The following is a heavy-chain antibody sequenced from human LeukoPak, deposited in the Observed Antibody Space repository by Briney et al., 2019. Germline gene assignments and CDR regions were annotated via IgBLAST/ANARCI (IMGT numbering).Heavy chain of an antibody. D-gene: IGHD3-10*01. V-gene: IGHV3-30*18. CDR3: AKDKSWYYYGFGSLPGVFLDY. CDR2: ISFDGSYK. CDR1: GFTFSSYG. Sequence: SGGSLRLSCAASGFTFSSYGMHWVRQAPGKGLEWVAVISFDGSYKFYADSVKGRFTISRDNSKNTLYLQMNSLRAEGTAVYYCAKDKSWYYYGFGSLPGVFLDYWGQGTLVTVSS. J-gene: IGHJ4*02.